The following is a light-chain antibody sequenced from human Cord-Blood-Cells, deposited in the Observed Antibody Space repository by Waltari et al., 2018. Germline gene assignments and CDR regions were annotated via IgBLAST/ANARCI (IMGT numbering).Light chain of an antibody. V-gene: IGLV6-57*01. J-gene: IGLJ3*02. CDR3: QSYDSSNRV. CDR2: EDN. CDR1: SGSIANNY. Sequence: NFMLTQPHSVSESPGKTVTISCTRSSGSIANNYVPRYQQRPGSSPTTVIYEDNQRPSGVPDRFSGSIDSSSNSASLTISGLKTEDEADYYCQSYDSSNRVFGGGTKLTVL.